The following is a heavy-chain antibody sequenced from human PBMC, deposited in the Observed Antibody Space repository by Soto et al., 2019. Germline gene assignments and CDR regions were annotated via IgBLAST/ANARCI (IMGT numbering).Heavy chain of an antibody. Sequence: QVQLVQSGAEMKKPGASVKISCKASGYYFTGYYMHWVRQAPGQVLEWMGWINPNSGVTNYAQRFQGSVTMTRDTSISTAYLELKSLTSDDTAVYYCATNLFSSTSRGSDFDPWGQGTLVIVSS. J-gene: IGHJ5*02. CDR3: ATNLFSSTSRGSDFDP. CDR1: GYYFTGYY. D-gene: IGHD2-2*01. V-gene: IGHV1-2*02. CDR2: INPNSGVT.